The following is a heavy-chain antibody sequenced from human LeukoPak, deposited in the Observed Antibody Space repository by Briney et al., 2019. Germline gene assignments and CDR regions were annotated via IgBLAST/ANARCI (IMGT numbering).Heavy chain of an antibody. CDR2: ISSSGST. Sequence: PSQTLSLTCTVSGGSISSGDYYWSWIRQPPGTGLEWIGYISSSGSTYYNPSLRSRVTISVDTSKNQFSLKLSSVTAADTAVYYCARGWIEWYYYMDVWGKGTTVTVSS. CDR1: GGSISSGDYY. CDR3: ARGWIEWYYYMDV. J-gene: IGHJ6*03. D-gene: IGHD1-1*01. V-gene: IGHV4-30-4*08.